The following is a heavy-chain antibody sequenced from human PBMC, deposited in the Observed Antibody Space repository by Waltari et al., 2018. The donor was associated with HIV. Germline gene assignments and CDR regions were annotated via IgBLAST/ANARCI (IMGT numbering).Heavy chain of an antibody. CDR3: ARAGISGDGSGRPYYYYGMDV. J-gene: IGHJ6*02. D-gene: IGHD3-10*01. V-gene: IGHV3-13*01. CDR2: IGTAGDT. CDR1: GFTFSSYD. Sequence: EVQLVESGGGLVQPGGSLRLSCAASGFTFSSYDMHWVRQATGKGLEWVSAIGTAGDTYYPGSVKGRFTISRENAKNSLYLQMNSLRAGDTAVYYCARAGISGDGSGRPYYYYGMDVWGQGTTVTVSS.